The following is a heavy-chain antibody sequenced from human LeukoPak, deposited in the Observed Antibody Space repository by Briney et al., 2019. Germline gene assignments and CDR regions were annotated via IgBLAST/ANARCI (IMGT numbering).Heavy chain of an antibody. CDR3: ARETNYYDSSGYEDYYYYGMDV. Sequence: SVKVSCKASGGIFSSYAFSWVRQAPGQGLEWMGGIIPMFGITNYAQKFQGRVTITADESTSTAYMELSSPRSEDTAVYYCARETNYYDSSGYEDYYYYGMDVWGQGTTVTVSS. CDR1: GGIFSSYA. V-gene: IGHV1-69*13. D-gene: IGHD3-22*01. CDR2: IIPMFGIT. J-gene: IGHJ6*02.